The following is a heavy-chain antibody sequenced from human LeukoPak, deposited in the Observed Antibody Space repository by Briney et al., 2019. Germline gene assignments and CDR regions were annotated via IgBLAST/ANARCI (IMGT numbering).Heavy chain of an antibody. CDR2: INHSGST. CDR3: ASVNMDYYYYYMDV. CDR1: GGSFSGYY. J-gene: IGHJ6*03. V-gene: IGHV4-34*01. Sequence: PSETLSLTCAVYGGSFSGYYWSWIRQPPGKGLEWIGEINHSGSTNYNPSLKSRVTISVDTSKNQFSLKLSSVTAADTAVYYCASVNMDYYYYYMDVWGKGTTVTVSS.